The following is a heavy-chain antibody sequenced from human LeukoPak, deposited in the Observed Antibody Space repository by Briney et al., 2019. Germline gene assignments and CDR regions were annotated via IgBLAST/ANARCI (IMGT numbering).Heavy chain of an antibody. CDR1: GFSFSSYT. D-gene: IGHD2-21*02. J-gene: IGHJ4*02. Sequence: PGGSLTLSCAASGFSFSSYTMDWVRQAPGKGLEWVSYITNTGKTIFYADSVKGRFTISRDNAKNSLFLQMGSLRVEDTAVYYCARQAACSGDCYYRHFDYWGQGALVAVSS. V-gene: IGHV3-48*01. CDR3: ARQAACSGDCYYRHFDY. CDR2: ITNTGKTI.